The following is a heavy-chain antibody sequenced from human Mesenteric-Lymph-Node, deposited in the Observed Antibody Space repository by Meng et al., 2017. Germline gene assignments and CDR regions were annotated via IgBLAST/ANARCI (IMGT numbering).Heavy chain of an antibody. D-gene: IGHD4-23*01. J-gene: IGHJ4*02. CDR3: ARGYYGGNSDFDY. CDR2: IWSDGSNR. CDR1: GFTFRSYG. V-gene: IGHV3-33*01. Sequence: QVQLVESGGGVVQPGRSLRLSCTVSGFTFRSYGMHWDRQAPGKGLEWVAVIWSDGSNRYYADSVKGRFAISRDISKNTLILQMNSLRAEDTAVYYCARGYYGGNSDFDYWGQGTLVTVSS.